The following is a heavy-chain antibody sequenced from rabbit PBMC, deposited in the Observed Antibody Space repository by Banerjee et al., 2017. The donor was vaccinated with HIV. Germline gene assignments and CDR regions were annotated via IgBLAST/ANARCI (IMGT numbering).Heavy chain of an antibody. V-gene: IGHV1S40*01. Sequence: QSLEESGGDLVKPGASLTLTCTASGFSFSNKYVMCWVRQAPGKGLEWIACINTSSGNTVYASWAKGRFTISKTSSTTVTLQMTSLTAADTATYFCARDRDTGTVYYFDLWGQGTLVTVS. CDR3: ARDRDTGTVYYFDL. J-gene: IGHJ3*01. D-gene: IGHD7-1*01. CDR2: INTSSGNT. CDR1: GFSFSNKYV.